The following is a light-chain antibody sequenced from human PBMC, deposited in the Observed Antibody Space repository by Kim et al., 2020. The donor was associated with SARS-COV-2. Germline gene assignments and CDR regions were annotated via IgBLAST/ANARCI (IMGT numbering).Light chain of an antibody. V-gene: IGKV1-27*01. CDR1: RDINNY. CDR3: QNYDGAPWT. J-gene: IGKJ1*01. Sequence: SPSVVDRVTITGRASRDINNYLAWYQQKPGKVPKVLIYSASALRSGVPSRFSGSGSGTDFTLTISSLQPEDVATYYCQNYDGAPWTFGQGTKLEI. CDR2: SAS.